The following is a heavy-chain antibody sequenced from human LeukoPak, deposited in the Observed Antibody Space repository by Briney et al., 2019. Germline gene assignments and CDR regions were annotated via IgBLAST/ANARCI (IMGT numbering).Heavy chain of an antibody. V-gene: IGHV3-53*01. CDR3: AKNLPASVYFDY. Sequence: PGGSLRLSCAASGFTISSTHMSWVRQPPGKGLGWVSIIYDGGTTYYADSVKGRFTISRDTSKNMLFLQMNSLRAGDTAVYYCAKNLPASVYFDYWGQGALVTVSS. CDR2: IYDGGTT. D-gene: IGHD2-2*01. J-gene: IGHJ4*02. CDR1: GFTISSTH.